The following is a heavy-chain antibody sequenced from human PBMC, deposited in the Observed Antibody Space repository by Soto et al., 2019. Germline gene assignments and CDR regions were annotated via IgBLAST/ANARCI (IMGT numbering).Heavy chain of an antibody. CDR3: ASGGEIAVASWFDP. J-gene: IGHJ5*02. CDR1: GGSISSSSYY. CDR2: IYYSGST. D-gene: IGHD6-19*01. V-gene: IGHV4-39*01. Sequence: SETLSLTCTVSGGSISSSSYYWGWIRQPPGKGLEWIGSIYYSGSTYYNPSLKSRVTISVDTSKNQFSLKLSSVTAADTAVYYCASGGEIAVASWFDPWGQETLVTVSS.